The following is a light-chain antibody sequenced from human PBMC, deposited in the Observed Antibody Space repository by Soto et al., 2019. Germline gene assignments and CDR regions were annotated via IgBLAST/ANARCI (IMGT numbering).Light chain of an antibody. CDR2: NAA. V-gene: IGKV3-11*01. Sequence: EIVMTQSPATLSVSPGERATLSCRASQRIDTSLAWYQQRPGQAPRLLLYNAATRATGIPARFSGRGFGTDFTLTISSLEPEDFAVYYCQHRSSWPRTFGQGTKLEIK. CDR3: QHRSSWPRT. CDR1: QRIDTS. J-gene: IGKJ2*01.